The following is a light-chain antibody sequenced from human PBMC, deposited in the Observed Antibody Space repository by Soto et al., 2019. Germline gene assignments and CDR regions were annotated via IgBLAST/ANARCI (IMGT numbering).Light chain of an antibody. CDR2: TDY. V-gene: IGLV1-44*01. CDR1: NSNIGTYT. J-gene: IGLJ3*02. CDR3: ASWDDSLSGGV. Sequence: QSVLTQPPSASGTPGQRVIISCSGSNSNIGTYTVNWYQQLPGTAPKLLIYTDYQRPSGVPDRFSGSRSGTSASLAISGLQSEDEADYYCASWDDSLSGGVFGGGTKRTVL.